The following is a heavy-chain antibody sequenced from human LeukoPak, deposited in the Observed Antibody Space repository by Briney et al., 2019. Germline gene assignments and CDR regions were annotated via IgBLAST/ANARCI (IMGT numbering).Heavy chain of an antibody. J-gene: IGHJ6*03. D-gene: IGHD1-26*01. V-gene: IGHV3-53*01. CDR3: ARDKVGWSRRRVGATSTYYYYYYMDV. Sequence: GGSLRLSCAASGFTVSNNYMSWVRQAPGKGLEWVSVIYSGGSTYYADSVKGRFTISRDNSKNTLYLQMKSLRAEDTAVYYCARDKVGWSRRRVGATSTYYYYYYMDVWGKGTTVTISS. CDR1: GFTVSNNY. CDR2: IYSGGST.